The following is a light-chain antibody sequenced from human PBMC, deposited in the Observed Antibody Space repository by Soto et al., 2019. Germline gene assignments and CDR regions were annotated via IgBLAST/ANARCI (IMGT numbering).Light chain of an antibody. CDR2: EDN. J-gene: IGLJ3*02. V-gene: IGLV6-57*03. CDR3: QSYDSSNLNWV. Sequence: NFMLTQPHSVSESPGKTVTISCTRSSRSIASNYVQWYQQRPGSAPTTVIYEDNQRPSGVPDRFSGSIDSSSNSASLTISGLKTEDEADYYCQSYDSSNLNWVFGGGTQLTVL. CDR1: SRSIASNY.